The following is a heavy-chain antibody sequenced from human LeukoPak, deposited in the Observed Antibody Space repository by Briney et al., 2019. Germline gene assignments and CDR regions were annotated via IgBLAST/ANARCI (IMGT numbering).Heavy chain of an antibody. Sequence: GGSLRLSCAASGFTFSSYSMSWVRQAPGKGLEWVSSISNSSSYIYYADSVKGRFTISRDNAKNSLYLQMNSLRAEDTAVYYCARDGHGVGGTKYYFDYWGQGTLVTVSS. J-gene: IGHJ4*02. CDR2: ISNSSSYI. D-gene: IGHD3-3*01. CDR1: GFTFSSYS. CDR3: ARDGHGVGGTKYYFDY. V-gene: IGHV3-21*01.